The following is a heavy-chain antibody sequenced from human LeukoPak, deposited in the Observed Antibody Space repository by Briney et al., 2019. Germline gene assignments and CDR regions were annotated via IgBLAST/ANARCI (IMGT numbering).Heavy chain of an antibody. D-gene: IGHD2-21*02. CDR1: GFTFSSYA. CDR3: ARDAAPPYCGGDCYSWAFDI. J-gene: IGHJ3*02. CDR2: ISYDGSNK. V-gene: IGHV3-30*04. Sequence: GRSLRLSCAASGFTFSSYATHWVRQAPGKGLEWVAVISYDGSNKYYAHSVKGRFTISRDNSKNTLYLQMNSLRAEDTAVYYCARDAAPPYCGGDCYSWAFDIWGQGTMVTVSS.